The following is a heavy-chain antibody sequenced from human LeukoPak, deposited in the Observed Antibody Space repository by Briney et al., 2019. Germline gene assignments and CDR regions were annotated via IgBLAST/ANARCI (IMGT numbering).Heavy chain of an antibody. D-gene: IGHD6-19*01. CDR1: GGSISSSSYY. J-gene: IGHJ4*02. CDR2: IYYSGST. V-gene: IGHV4-39*01. CDR3: ARQRDSSGWYTGH. Sequence: PSETLSLTCTVSGGSISSSSYYWGWIRQPPGKGLEWIGSIYYSGSTYYNPSLKSRVTISVDTSKNQFSLKLSSVTAADTAVYYCARQRDSSGWYTGHWGQGTLVTVSS.